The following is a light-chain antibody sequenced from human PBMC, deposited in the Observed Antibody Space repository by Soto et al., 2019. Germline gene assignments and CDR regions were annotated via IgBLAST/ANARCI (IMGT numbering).Light chain of an antibody. CDR2: DVS. CDR1: SSDVGDYNY. V-gene: IGLV2-11*01. CDR3: CSFAGSYTFWV. Sequence: QSALTQPRSVSGSPGQSVTISCTGTSSDVGDYNYVSWYQQYPRKAPKLVIYDVSKRPSGVPDRFSGSKSGNTASLTISGLQAEDEADYYCCSFAGSYTFWVFGGGTQLTVL. J-gene: IGLJ3*02.